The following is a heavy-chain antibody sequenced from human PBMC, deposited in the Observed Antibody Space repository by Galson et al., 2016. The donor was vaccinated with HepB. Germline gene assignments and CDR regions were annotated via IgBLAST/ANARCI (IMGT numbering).Heavy chain of an antibody. CDR1: GDSVTSSHW. V-gene: IGHV4-4*02. J-gene: IGHJ4*02. CDR2: FYHIGRS. CDR3: ARESPLFPGAFDH. Sequence: SETLSLTCAVSGDSVTSSHWWSWVRQPPGKGLEWIGEFYHIGRSNYNPSLKTRVSISVDKSNNQFSLNLMSVTAADTAVYYCARESPLFPGAFDHWGQGTLLTVSS. D-gene: IGHD2-21*01.